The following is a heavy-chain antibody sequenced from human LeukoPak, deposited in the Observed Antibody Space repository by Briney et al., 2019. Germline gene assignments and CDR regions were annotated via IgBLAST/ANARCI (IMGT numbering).Heavy chain of an antibody. Sequence: GGSLRLSCAASGFTFNSYGMHWVRQAPGKGLEWVAVISYDGSNKYYADSVKGRFTISRDNSKNTLYLQMNSLRVEDTAFYYCPKPLLIPGNWGPGTLVTVSS. V-gene: IGHV3-30*18. J-gene: IGHJ4*02. D-gene: IGHD4-23*01. CDR1: GFTFNSYG. CDR2: ISYDGSNK. CDR3: PKPLLIPGN.